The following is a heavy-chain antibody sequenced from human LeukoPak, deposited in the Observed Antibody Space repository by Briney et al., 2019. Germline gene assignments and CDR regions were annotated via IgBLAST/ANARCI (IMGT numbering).Heavy chain of an antibody. Sequence: GGSLRLSCAASGFTFSSYSMNWVRQAPGKGLEWVANIKQDGSEKYYVDSVKGRFTISRDNAKNSLYLQMNSLRAEDTAVYYCARDVRLGYCSGGSCYPSHWFDPWGQGTLVTVSS. CDR3: ARDVRLGYCSGGSCYPSHWFDP. V-gene: IGHV3-7*01. CDR1: GFTFSSYS. CDR2: IKQDGSEK. D-gene: IGHD2-15*01. J-gene: IGHJ5*02.